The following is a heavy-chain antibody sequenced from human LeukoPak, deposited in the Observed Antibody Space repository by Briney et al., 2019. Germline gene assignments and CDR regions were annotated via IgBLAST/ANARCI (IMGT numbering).Heavy chain of an antibody. J-gene: IGHJ3*02. D-gene: IGHD6-13*01. CDR1: GFTFDDYA. Sequence: GRSLRLSCAASGFTFDDYAMHWVRQAPGKGLEWVSGISWNSGSIGYADSVKGRFTISRDNAKNSLYLQMNSLRAEDTALYYCAKDTEQEVAAGVNGFDIWGQGTMVTVSS. CDR3: AKDTEQEVAAGVNGFDI. CDR2: ISWNSGSI. V-gene: IGHV3-9*01.